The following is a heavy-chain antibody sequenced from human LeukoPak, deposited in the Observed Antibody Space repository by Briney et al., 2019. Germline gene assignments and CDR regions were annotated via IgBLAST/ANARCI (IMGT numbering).Heavy chain of an antibody. CDR3: ARDILTGYSDY. D-gene: IGHD3-9*01. J-gene: IGHJ4*02. Sequence: KFQGRVTMTTDTSTSTAYMELRSLRSDDTAVYYCARDILTGYSDYWGQGTLVTVSS. V-gene: IGHV1-18*01.